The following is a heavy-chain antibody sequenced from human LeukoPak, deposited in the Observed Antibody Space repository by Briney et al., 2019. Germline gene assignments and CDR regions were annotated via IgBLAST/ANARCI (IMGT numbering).Heavy chain of an antibody. Sequence: GGSLRLSRAASGFSFSNYVMTLIGTGAGTYYAESVKGRFTISRDNSKNTLYLQMNSLRAEDTAVYYCAKGSPAILYYCMDVWGKGTTVTVSS. V-gene: IGHV3-23*01. CDR1: GFSFSNYV. CDR3: AKGSPAILYYCMDV. J-gene: IGHJ6*03. CDR2: LIGTGAGT. D-gene: IGHD2-21*01.